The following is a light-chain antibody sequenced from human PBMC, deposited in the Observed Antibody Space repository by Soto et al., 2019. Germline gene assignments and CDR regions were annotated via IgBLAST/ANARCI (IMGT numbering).Light chain of an antibody. CDR3: QQYNNWPPWT. J-gene: IGKJ1*01. CDR1: QGITNY. V-gene: IGKV1-27*01. CDR2: AAS. Sequence: DIQMTQSRSSLSASVGDRVTITCRVSQGITNYLAWYQQKPGKVPKLLIYAASTLQSGVPFRFSGSGSGTDFTLTISSLQSEDFAVYYCQQYNNWPPWTFGQGTKVDIK.